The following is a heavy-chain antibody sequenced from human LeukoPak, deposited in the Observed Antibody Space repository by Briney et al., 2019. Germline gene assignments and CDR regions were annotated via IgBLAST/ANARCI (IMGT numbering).Heavy chain of an antibody. CDR3: ARARTRNFFDL. V-gene: IGHV1-2*02. Sequence: ASVKVSCKASGYIFTGYYMHWVRQAPGQGLEWMGWINPNSGDTNYAQKFQGRVTLTRDTSIGTGYMELRSLRSDDTAMYYCARARTRNFFDLWGQGTLVTVSS. CDR1: GYIFTGYY. CDR2: INPNSGDT. D-gene: IGHD5-24*01. J-gene: IGHJ4*02.